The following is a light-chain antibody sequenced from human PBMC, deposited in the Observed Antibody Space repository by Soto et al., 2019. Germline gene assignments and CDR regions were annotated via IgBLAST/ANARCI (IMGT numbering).Light chain of an antibody. CDR1: SSDVGGYKY. Sequence: QAVVTQPRSVSGSPGQSVTISCTGSSSDVGGYKYVSWYQQHPGKAPKLIIYEVSKRPSGVPDRFSGSKSGNTASLTVSGLQAEDEADYYCNSYAGSNNWVFGGGTQLTVL. CDR2: EVS. CDR3: NSYAGSNNWV. V-gene: IGLV2-8*01. J-gene: IGLJ3*02.